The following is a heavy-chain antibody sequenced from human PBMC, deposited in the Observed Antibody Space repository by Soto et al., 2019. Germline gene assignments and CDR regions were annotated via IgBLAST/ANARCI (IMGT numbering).Heavy chain of an antibody. CDR3: AKAPPRYYGSGSLDV. Sequence: GGSLRLSCAASGFTFTTYTMNWVRQAPGKGLEWVSTISGGGTGTHYADSVKGRFTISRDNSKNTLNLQMNTLRAEDTAVYYCAKAPPRYYGSGSLDVGGQGTRVTVSS. D-gene: IGHD3-10*01. CDR1: GFTFTTYT. V-gene: IGHV3-23*01. J-gene: IGHJ6*02. CDR2: ISGGGTGT.